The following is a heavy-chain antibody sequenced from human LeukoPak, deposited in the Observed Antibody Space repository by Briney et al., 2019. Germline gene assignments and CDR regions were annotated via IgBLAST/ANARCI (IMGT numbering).Heavy chain of an antibody. Sequence: GGSLRLSCAASGFTFSSYRMTWVRQAPGKGLEWVSSISSSSSYIYYADSVKGRFTISRDNAKNSLYLQMNSLRAEDTAVYYCARDPPARYYYDSSGYFDYWGQGTLVTVSS. D-gene: IGHD3-22*01. CDR3: ARDPPARYYYDSSGYFDY. J-gene: IGHJ4*02. CDR2: ISSSSSYI. V-gene: IGHV3-21*01. CDR1: GFTFSSYR.